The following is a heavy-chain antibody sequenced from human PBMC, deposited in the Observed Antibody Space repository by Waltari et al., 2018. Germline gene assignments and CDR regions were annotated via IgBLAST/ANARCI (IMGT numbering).Heavy chain of an antibody. J-gene: IGHJ3*02. Sequence: EVQLVESGGGLVQPGGSLRLSCGAPGFNVTTSWMNWVRQAPGKGLEWVASMKTDGSEEFYVDSVRGRITISRDNDKNLLFLQMNSLSADDTAVYFCARDWGFKRFDIWGQGTAVTVAS. CDR3: ARDWGFKRFDI. D-gene: IGHD3-16*01. CDR2: MKTDGSEE. CDR1: GFNVTTSW. V-gene: IGHV3-7*03.